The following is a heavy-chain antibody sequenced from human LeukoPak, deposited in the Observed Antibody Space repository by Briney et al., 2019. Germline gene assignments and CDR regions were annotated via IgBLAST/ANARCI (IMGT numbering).Heavy chain of an antibody. V-gene: IGHV4-34*01. CDR3: ARDPHQWELPAAEYFQH. CDR1: GGSFSGYY. J-gene: IGHJ1*01. Sequence: SETLSLTCAVYGGSFSGYYWSWIRQPPGKGLEWIGEINHSGSTNYNPSLKSRVTISVDTSKNQFSLKLSSVTAADTAVYYCARDPHQWELPAAEYFQHWGQGTLVTVSS. D-gene: IGHD1-26*01. CDR2: INHSGST.